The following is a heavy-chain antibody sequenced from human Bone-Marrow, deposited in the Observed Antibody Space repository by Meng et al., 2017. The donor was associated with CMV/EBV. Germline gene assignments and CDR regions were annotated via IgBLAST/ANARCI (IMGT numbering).Heavy chain of an antibody. D-gene: IGHD4-23*01. Sequence: ASVKVSCKASGYTFSYYDIIWVRQASGQGLEWVGWMNPNRGNTAYAQKFQGRVTMTRDTSTSIAYMELSSLRSGDTAVYYCARGSDSGNSFEYFDFWGQGTLVTVSS. CDR1: GYTFSYYD. V-gene: IGHV1-8*01. J-gene: IGHJ4*02. CDR3: ARGSDSGNSFEYFDF. CDR2: MNPNRGNT.